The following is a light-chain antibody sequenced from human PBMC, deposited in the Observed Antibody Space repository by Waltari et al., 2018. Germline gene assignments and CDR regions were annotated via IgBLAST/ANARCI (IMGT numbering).Light chain of an antibody. CDR2: GAS. CDR3: QQYGSSIMYT. Sequence: VLTQSTGTLSLSPGDRATLSCRASQSITKRYFAWYQQKPGQAPRLLIYGASSRAAGIPDRFSGSGSGTEFTLTISRLEAEDSAVYYCQQYGSSIMYTFGQGTKLEIK. V-gene: IGKV3-20*01. CDR1: QSITKRY. J-gene: IGKJ2*01.